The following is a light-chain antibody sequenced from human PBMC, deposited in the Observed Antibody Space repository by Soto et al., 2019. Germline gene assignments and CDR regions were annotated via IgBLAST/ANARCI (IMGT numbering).Light chain of an antibody. V-gene: IGKV3-15*01. CDR1: QSVSSN. CDR3: QQYNNWLRT. CDR2: GAS. Sequence: EIVMTQSPATLSVSPGERATLSCRASQSVSSNLAWYQQKPGQAPRLLIYGASTRANGIPARFSGSGSGTEFTLTISSLQSEDFAVYYCQQYNNWLRTFGQGTKVEIK. J-gene: IGKJ1*01.